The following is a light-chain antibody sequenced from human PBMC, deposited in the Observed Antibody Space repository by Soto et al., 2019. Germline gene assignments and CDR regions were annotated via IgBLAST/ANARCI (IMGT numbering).Light chain of an antibody. CDR2: EVS. J-gene: IGLJ1*01. V-gene: IGLV2-14*01. Sequence: QSALTQPASVSGSPGQSIAISCTGTSSDVGDYTYVSWYQQHPGKAPKLMIYEVSNRPSGVSNRFSGSKSGNTASLTISGLQAEDEGHYYCSSYTSSSTLVFGTGTKLTVL. CDR1: SSDVGDYTY. CDR3: SSYTSSSTLV.